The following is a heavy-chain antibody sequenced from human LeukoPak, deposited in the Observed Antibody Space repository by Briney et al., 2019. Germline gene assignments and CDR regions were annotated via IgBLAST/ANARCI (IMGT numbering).Heavy chain of an antibody. V-gene: IGHV3-53*01. Sequence: GGSLRLSCAASGFTFSNYGMSWVRQAPGKGLEWVSVIYSGGSTYYADSVKGRFTISRDNSKNTLYLQMNSLRAEDTAVYYCARDREVRSSSWYPPYYYYYYMDVWGKGTTVTISS. CDR1: GFTFSNYG. J-gene: IGHJ6*03. D-gene: IGHD6-13*01. CDR3: ARDREVRSSSWYPPYYYYYYMDV. CDR2: IYSGGST.